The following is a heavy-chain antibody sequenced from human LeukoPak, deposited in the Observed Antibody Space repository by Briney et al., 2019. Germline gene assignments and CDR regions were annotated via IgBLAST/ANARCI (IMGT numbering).Heavy chain of an antibody. D-gene: IGHD3-10*01. CDR3: ARDLFYYGSVSYYFDY. Sequence: SETLSLTCTVSGGSISSYYWSWIRQPAGKGLEWIGRIYTSGSTNYNPSLKSRVTMSVDTSKNQFSLKLSSVTAADTAVYYCARDLFYYGSVSYYFDYWDQGTLVTVSS. J-gene: IGHJ4*02. CDR2: IYTSGST. CDR1: GGSISSYY. V-gene: IGHV4-4*07.